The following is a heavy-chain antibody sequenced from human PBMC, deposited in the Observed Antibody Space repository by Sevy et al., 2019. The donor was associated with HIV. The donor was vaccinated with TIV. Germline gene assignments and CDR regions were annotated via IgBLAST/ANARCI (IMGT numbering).Heavy chain of an antibody. CDR2: ISHDGRNT. Sequence: GGSLRLSCAASGFTFSDYAIDWVRQAPGKGLEWVAFISHDGRNTYYAASVKGRFTISRDNSKNTLNLQMNSLRAEDTAVYYCARDPGYSGYDWGALTYYFDYWGQGTLVTVSS. D-gene: IGHD5-12*01. CDR3: ARDPGYSGYDWGALTYYFDY. J-gene: IGHJ4*02. V-gene: IGHV3-30*03. CDR1: GFTFSDYA.